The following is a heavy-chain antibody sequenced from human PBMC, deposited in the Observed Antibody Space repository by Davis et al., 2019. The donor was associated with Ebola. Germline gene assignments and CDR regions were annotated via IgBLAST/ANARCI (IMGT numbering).Heavy chain of an antibody. CDR2: TYYASKWYH. D-gene: IGHD5-12*01. J-gene: IGHJ4*02. CDR1: GDSVSINSAG. CDR3: ARGWLRSGLDS. V-gene: IGHV6-1*01. Sequence: HSQTLSLTCDISGDSVSINSAGWNWIRQSPSRGLEWLGRTYYASKWYHDYAVSVKSRLIINLDTSKNQFSLQLNSVTPEDTAVYYCARGWLRSGLDSWGQGTLVTVPS.